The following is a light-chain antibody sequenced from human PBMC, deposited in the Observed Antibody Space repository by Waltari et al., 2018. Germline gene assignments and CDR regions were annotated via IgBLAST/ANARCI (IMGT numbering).Light chain of an antibody. CDR2: AAS. Sequence: DIQMNQSPSSLSASVGDRVSITCRASQSISSYLNWYLQKPGKAPKLLIYAASSLQSGVPSRFSGSGSGTDFTLTISSLQPEDFATYFCQQSYSTPPTWTFGQGTKVEIK. CDR1: QSISSY. J-gene: IGKJ1*01. V-gene: IGKV1-39*01. CDR3: QQSYSTPPTWT.